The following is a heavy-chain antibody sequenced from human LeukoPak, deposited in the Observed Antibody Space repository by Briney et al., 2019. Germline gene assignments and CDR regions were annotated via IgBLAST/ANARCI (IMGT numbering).Heavy chain of an antibody. V-gene: IGHV4-39*01. J-gene: IGHJ4*02. Sequence: SETLSLSCTVSGGSISSSSHYWAWIRQPPGKGLEWIGSIYYSGGTFYSPSLRSRVTISVDTSKSQFSLKLSSVTAADTAVYYCAREEVSAADYWGQGTLVTVSS. CDR3: AREEVSAADY. CDR2: IYYSGGT. D-gene: IGHD2-2*01. CDR1: GGSISSSSHY.